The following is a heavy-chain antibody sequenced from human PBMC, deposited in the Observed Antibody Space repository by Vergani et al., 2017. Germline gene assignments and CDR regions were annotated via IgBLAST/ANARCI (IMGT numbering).Heavy chain of an antibody. J-gene: IGHJ4*02. Sequence: EVQLLESGGGLVQPGGSLRLSCAASGFTFSTYAMTWVRQAPGKGLEWVSTISSDGGSTYYADSVKGRFPISRDNSKKTRSLQMNSLTAEDTAIYYCAGPQGTSVYYYGGFDYWGQGILVTVSS. V-gene: IGHV3-23*01. D-gene: IGHD3-22*01. CDR1: GFTFSTYA. CDR3: AGPQGTSVYYYGGFDY. CDR2: ISSDGGST.